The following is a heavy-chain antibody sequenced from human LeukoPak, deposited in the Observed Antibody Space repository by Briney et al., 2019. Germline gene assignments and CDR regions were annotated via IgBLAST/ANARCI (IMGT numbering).Heavy chain of an antibody. Sequence: SQTLSLTCAISGDSVSSNSAAWTWIRQSPSRGLEWLGRTYYRSKWYNHYAVSVKSRITFNADTSKNQFSLQLNSVTPEDTAVYYCARGKIVVVTPRYNWFDPWGQGTLVTVSS. CDR3: ARGKIVVVTPRYNWFDP. CDR2: TYYRSKWYN. V-gene: IGHV6-1*01. J-gene: IGHJ5*02. D-gene: IGHD2-21*02. CDR1: GDSVSSNSAA.